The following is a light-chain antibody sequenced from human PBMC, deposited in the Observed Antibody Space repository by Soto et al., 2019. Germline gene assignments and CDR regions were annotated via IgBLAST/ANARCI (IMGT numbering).Light chain of an antibody. Sequence: MTPYHSNISAYVRSRDPSSCRASQSISSWLAWYQQKPGKAPKLLIYKASTLKNGVPSRFCFCRHGTEYELSLRTLQSDYFAIYICEHHCSDAEAFGQGTKVDIK. CDR3: EHHCSDAEA. V-gene: IGKV1-5*03. CDR2: KAS. J-gene: IGKJ1*01. CDR1: QSISSW.